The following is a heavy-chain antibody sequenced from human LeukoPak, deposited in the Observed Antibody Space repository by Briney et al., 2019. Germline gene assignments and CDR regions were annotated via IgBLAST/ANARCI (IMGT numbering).Heavy chain of an antibody. Sequence: GGSLRLSCAASGFTFNSYAMQWVRQAPGKGLEYVSGISSDGDSTYYANSVKGRLIISRDNSKNMLYLQMGSLRAEDMAMYYCARADCSSSSCYTVAYWGQGTLVTVSS. D-gene: IGHD2-2*02. CDR2: ISSDGDST. V-gene: IGHV3-64*01. CDR1: GFTFNSYA. CDR3: ARADCSSSSCYTVAY. J-gene: IGHJ4*02.